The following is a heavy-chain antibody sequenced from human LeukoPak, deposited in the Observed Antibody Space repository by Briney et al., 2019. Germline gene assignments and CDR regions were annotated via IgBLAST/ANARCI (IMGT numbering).Heavy chain of an antibody. D-gene: IGHD6-6*01. V-gene: IGHV3-7*03. CDR2: INSDGSEG. CDR3: ARSSYSSSSSV. Sequence: GVSLRLSCAASGFTFSGYWMSWVRRAPGKGLEWVASINSDGSEGYYADVVKGRFTISRDNAKNSLYLQINSLRAEDTAVYYCARSSYSSSSSVWGQGTMVTVSS. CDR1: GFTFSGYW. J-gene: IGHJ3*01.